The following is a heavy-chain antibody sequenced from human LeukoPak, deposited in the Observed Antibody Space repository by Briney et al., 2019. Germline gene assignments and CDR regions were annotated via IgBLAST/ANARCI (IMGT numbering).Heavy chain of an antibody. V-gene: IGHV4-4*07. CDR1: GYSISNGYY. D-gene: IGHD3-22*01. CDR3: ARGYYDTDGYYDWFDP. Sequence: SETLSLTCTVSGYSISNGYYWSWIRQPAGKGLEWIGRIYTIGSTNYNPSLKSRVTMSVDTSKNQFFLKLSSVTAADTAVYYCARGYYDTDGYYDWFDPWGQGTLVTVSS. CDR2: IYTIGST. J-gene: IGHJ5*02.